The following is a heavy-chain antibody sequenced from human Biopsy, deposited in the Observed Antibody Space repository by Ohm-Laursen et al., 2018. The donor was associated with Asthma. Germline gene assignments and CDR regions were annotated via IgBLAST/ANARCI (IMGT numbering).Heavy chain of an antibody. CDR3: ARGYSGSDRIVYYYSGLEV. J-gene: IGHJ6*02. CDR1: GDSFSNYA. Sequence: SVKVSCNVSGDSFSNYAISWVRQAPGQGLEWMGGLIPVLGTPDHAQMFEGRVAITADESTSTAYMELSSLSSEDTAVYYCARGYSGSDRIVYYYSGLEVWGQGTTVTVSS. D-gene: IGHD5-12*01. CDR2: LIPVLGTP. V-gene: IGHV1-69*13.